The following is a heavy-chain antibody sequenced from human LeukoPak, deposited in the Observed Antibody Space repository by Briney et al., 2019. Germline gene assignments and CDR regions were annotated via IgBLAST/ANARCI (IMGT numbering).Heavy chain of an antibody. J-gene: IGHJ4*02. CDR2: IYTSCFT. CDR3: ARDDGDYLLGY. Sequence: SATLSLTCTVSAGSISSYYRSCIRQPAGKGLEWLGRIYTSCFTNYTPSLKSRVTMSVDTSKNQFSLKLSSVTASDTAVYYCARDDGDYLLGYWGQGTLVTVSS. CDR1: AGSISSYY. D-gene: IGHD4-17*01. V-gene: IGHV4-4*07.